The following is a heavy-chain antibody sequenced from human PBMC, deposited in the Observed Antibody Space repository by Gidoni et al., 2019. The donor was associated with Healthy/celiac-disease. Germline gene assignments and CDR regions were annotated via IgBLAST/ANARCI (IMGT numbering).Heavy chain of an antibody. CDR3: ASDPTPAVTGFDP. V-gene: IGHV4-38-2*01. CDR2: IYHSGST. J-gene: IGHJ5*02. Sequence: QVQLQESGPGLVKPSETLSLTCAVPGHSISSGYYWGWIRQPPGKGLAWIGSIYHSGSTYYNPSLKSRVTISVDTSKNQFSLKLSSVTAADTAVYYCASDPTPAVTGFDPWGQGTLVTVSS. D-gene: IGHD2-15*01. CDR1: GHSISSGYY.